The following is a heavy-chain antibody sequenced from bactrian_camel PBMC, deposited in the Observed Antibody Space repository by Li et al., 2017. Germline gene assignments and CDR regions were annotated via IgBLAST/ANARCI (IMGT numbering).Heavy chain of an antibody. CDR1: GYTFSSEC. V-gene: IGHV3S40*01. Sequence: DVQLVESGGGLVQPGGSLRLSCAASGYTFSSECMGWFRQVPGKGLEWVSTIGRSGPRTNYADSVKGRFSISRDNAKNTVYLQINNLKPEDTVVYYCVTAQPVAGDFAYWGQGTQVTVS. CDR3: VTAQPVAGDFAY. J-gene: IGHJ6*01. D-gene: IGHD6*01. CDR2: IGRSGPRT.